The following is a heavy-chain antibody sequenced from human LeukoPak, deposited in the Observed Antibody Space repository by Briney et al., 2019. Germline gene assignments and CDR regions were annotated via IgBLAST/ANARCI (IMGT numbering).Heavy chain of an antibody. V-gene: IGHV6-1*01. J-gene: IGHJ4*02. D-gene: IGHD1-7*01. Sequence: SQTLSLTCAISGDSVSSNSATWNWIRQSPSRGLEWLGRTYYRSKWYNDYAVSVESRITINPDTSKNQFSLKLSSVTAADTAVYYCARHRQKFNWNYVWDYWGQGTLVTVSS. CDR3: ARHRQKFNWNYVWDY. CDR1: GDSVSSNSAT. CDR2: TYYRSKWYN.